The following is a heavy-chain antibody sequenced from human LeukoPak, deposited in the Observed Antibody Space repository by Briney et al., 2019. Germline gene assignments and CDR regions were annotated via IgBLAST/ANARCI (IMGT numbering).Heavy chain of an antibody. D-gene: IGHD6-19*01. J-gene: IGHJ4*02. CDR1: GFTFSAYT. CDR3: VRADLAEAGLPDS. V-gene: IGHV3-21*01. CDR2: ITSRSIEM. Sequence: GGSLRLSCAGSGFTFSAYTISWVRQAPGKGLEWVSAITSRSIEMFYADAVKGRFTISRDNAKKSVSLQMDSLRVEDTAVYYCVRADLAEAGLPDSWGQGTLVSVSS.